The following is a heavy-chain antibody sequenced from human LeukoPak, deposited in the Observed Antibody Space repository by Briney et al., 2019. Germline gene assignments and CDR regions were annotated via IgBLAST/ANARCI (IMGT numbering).Heavy chain of an antibody. J-gene: IGHJ4*02. CDR3: ARTLIEYSVSSCYFDY. D-gene: IGHD6-6*01. Sequence: GGSLRLSCAASGFTFSSYSMNWVRQAPGKGLEWVSSISSSSSYIYYADSVKGRFTISRDNSKNSLDLQMNSLRAEDTAVYYCARTLIEYSVSSCYFDYWGQGTLVTVSS. V-gene: IGHV3-21*01. CDR1: GFTFSSYS. CDR2: ISSSSSYI.